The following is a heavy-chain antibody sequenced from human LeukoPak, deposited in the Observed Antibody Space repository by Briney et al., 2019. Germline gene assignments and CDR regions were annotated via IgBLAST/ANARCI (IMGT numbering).Heavy chain of an antibody. CDR1: GFTFSSYG. CDR2: ISYDGSNK. J-gene: IGHJ6*02. V-gene: IGHV3-30*03. CDR3: ARAEGSDSLNYYGMDV. D-gene: IGHD2-21*02. Sequence: PGGSLRLSCAASGFTFSSYGMHWVRQAPGKGLDWVAVISYDGSNKFYADSVKGRFTISRDNSKNTLYLQVNSLRAEDTAVYYCARAEGSDSLNYYGMDVWGQGTTVTVSS.